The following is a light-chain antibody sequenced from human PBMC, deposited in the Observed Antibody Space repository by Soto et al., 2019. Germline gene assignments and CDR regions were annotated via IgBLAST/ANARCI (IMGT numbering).Light chain of an antibody. CDR3: CSYAGSNTFYV. V-gene: IGLV2-11*01. Sequence: QSALTQPRSVSGSRGQSVTISCTGTTSDVGAYNSVSWYQHQPGKVPNLLIYDVTKRPSGVPDRFSGSKSGNTASLTISGLQADDEADYFCCSYAGSNTFYVFGTGTKVTVL. CDR1: TSDVGAYNS. CDR2: DVT. J-gene: IGLJ1*01.